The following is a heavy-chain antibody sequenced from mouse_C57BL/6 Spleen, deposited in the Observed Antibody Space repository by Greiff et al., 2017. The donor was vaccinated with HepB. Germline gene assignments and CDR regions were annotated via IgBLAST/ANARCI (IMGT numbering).Heavy chain of an antibody. V-gene: IGHV1-15*01. D-gene: IGHD1-1*01. CDR1: GYTFTDYE. CDR3: TRFITTVVASRGFAY. CDR2: IDPETGGT. J-gene: IGHJ3*01. Sequence: QVQLQQSGAELVRPGASVTLSCKASGYTFTDYEMHWVKQTPVHGLEWIGAIDPETGGTAYNQKFKGKAILTADKSSSTAYMELRSLTSEDSAVYYCTRFITTVVASRGFAYWGQGTLVTVSA.